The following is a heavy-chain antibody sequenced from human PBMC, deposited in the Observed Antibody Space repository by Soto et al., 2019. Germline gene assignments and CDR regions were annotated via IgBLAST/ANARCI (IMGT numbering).Heavy chain of an antibody. CDR3: ARDSEYYDSPTFDY. Sequence: GGSLRLSCAASGFTVSSNYMSWVRQAPGKGLEWVSVIYSGGSTYYADSVKGRFTISRDNSKNTLYLQMNSLRAEDTAVYYCARDSEYYDSPTFDYWGQGTLVTVSS. CDR2: IYSGGST. D-gene: IGHD3-22*01. V-gene: IGHV3-53*01. J-gene: IGHJ4*02. CDR1: GFTVSSNY.